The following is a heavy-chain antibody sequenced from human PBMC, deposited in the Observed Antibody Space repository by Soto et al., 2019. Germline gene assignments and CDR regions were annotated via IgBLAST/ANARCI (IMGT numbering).Heavy chain of an antibody. CDR3: ARGGVSTRTFAY. V-gene: IGHV5-51*01. Sequence: GESLKISCKGSGYNFAGYWIAWVRQMPGKGLGLMGIIYPSDSDTRYRPSFQGQVTISADKSISSAYLQWSSLRASDTAMYYCARGGVSTRTFAYWGQGTRVTVSS. CDR1: GYNFAGYW. J-gene: IGHJ4*02. D-gene: IGHD3-3*01. CDR2: IYPSDSDT.